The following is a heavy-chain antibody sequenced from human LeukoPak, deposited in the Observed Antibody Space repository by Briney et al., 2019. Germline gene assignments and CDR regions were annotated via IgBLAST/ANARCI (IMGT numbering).Heavy chain of an antibody. CDR1: GFTFSTYW. J-gene: IGHJ4*02. D-gene: IGHD4-23*01. CDR2: ISSDGNYT. CDR3: AGGFGGF. V-gene: IGHV3-74*01. Sequence: QSGGSLRLSCAASGFTFSTYWMHWVRQAPGRGPVWVSRISSDGNYTNYADSVRGRFTISRDNAKNTLYLQMSSLRAEDTAVYYCAGGFGGFWGRGALVTVSS.